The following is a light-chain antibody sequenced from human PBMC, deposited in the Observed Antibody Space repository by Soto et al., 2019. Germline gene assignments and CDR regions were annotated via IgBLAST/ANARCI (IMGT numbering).Light chain of an antibody. CDR1: QSVRNNY. V-gene: IGKV3-20*01. J-gene: IGKJ2*01. CDR2: GAS. Sequence: EIVLTQSPGTLSLSPGEGATLSCRASQSVRNNYLAWYQQKPGQAPRLLISGASNRAAGIPDRFSGSGSGTDFTLTISRLESEDFAVYYCQCYGSSPPHTFGQGTKLEIK. CDR3: QCYGSSPPHT.